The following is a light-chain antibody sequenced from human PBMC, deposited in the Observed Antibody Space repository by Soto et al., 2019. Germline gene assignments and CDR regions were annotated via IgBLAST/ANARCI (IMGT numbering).Light chain of an antibody. J-gene: IGLJ1*01. V-gene: IGLV2-8*01. CDR3: SSYAASSTV. Sequence: QSVLTQPPSASGSPGQSVAISCTGTSSDVGGYNYVSWYQQHPGKAPKLMIYEVNKRPSGVPDRFSGSKSGNTASLTVSGLQAEDEADYYCSSYAASSTVFGTGTKAAVL. CDR2: EVN. CDR1: SSDVGGYNY.